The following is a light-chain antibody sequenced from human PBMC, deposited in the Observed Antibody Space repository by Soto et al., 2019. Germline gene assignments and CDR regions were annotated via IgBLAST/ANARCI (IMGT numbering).Light chain of an antibody. V-gene: IGKV3-20*01. Sequence: EIVLTQSPGTLSLSPGERATLSCRASQSVTSNYLVWYQQKHGQAPSALIYCVSSRATGIPDRFSVSGSGTDFTLTISRLEPEDFAVYYFQQYANSPWTFGQVTNVEIK. J-gene: IGKJ1*01. CDR3: QQYANSPWT. CDR2: CVS. CDR1: QSVTSNY.